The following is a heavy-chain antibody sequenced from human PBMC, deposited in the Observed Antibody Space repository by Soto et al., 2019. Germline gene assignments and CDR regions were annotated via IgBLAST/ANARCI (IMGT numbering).Heavy chain of an antibody. Sequence: PSETLSLTCAVSGGSMSSSDYYWGWIRQPPGKGLEWIGSIYYSGSTYYNPSLQSRVAISVDTPKNQFSLKLKSVTAADTAIYYCARRTVNIRTFYSGLKTHCFDYWGQGAPVTVSS. V-gene: IGHV4-39*01. CDR2: IYYSGST. CDR1: GGSMSSSDYY. CDR3: ARRTVNIRTFYSGLKTHCFDY. J-gene: IGHJ4*02. D-gene: IGHD6-19*01.